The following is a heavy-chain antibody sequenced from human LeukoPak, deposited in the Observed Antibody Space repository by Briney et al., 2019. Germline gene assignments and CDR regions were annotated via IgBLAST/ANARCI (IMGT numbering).Heavy chain of an antibody. J-gene: IGHJ6*02. Sequence: ASVKVSCKASGYTFTGYYIHWVRQAPGQGLEWMGWINPSGGGTNSAQKFQGRVTMTRDTSISTAYMEVNRLRSDDTAVYYCARAQGISLFPVYGMDVWGQGATVTVSS. CDR1: GYTFTGYY. CDR2: INPSGGGT. D-gene: IGHD2-21*01. V-gene: IGHV1-2*02. CDR3: ARAQGISLFPVYGMDV.